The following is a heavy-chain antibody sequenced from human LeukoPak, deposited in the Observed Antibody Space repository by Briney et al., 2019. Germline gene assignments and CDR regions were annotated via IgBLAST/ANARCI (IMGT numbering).Heavy chain of an antibody. CDR1: GFTCRTYE. J-gene: IGHJ4*02. V-gene: IGHV3-48*02. CDR2: ISGSSNTI. Sequence: GGSLRLSCAASGFTCRTYEIDWVRQAPGKGLEWVSYISGSSNTIYYADSVKGRFTISRDTAKNSLYLQMNSLRDEDSAVYYCERGYCSSNSYAFDYWGQGTLVTVSS. D-gene: IGHD2-2*01. CDR3: ERGYCSSNSYAFDY.